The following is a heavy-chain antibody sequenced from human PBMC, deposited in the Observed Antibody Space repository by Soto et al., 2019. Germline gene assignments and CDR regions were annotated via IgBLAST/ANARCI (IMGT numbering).Heavy chain of an antibody. Sequence: GGSLRLSCAASGFTFSGSAMHWVRQASGKGLEWVGRIRSKANSYATAYAASVKGRFTISRDDSKNTAYLQMNSLKTEDTAVYYCTRRLYSSSSYYYYGMDVWGQGTTVTVSS. CDR2: IRSKANSYAT. J-gene: IGHJ6*02. D-gene: IGHD6-6*01. CDR3: TRRLYSSSSYYYYGMDV. V-gene: IGHV3-73*01. CDR1: GFTFSGSA.